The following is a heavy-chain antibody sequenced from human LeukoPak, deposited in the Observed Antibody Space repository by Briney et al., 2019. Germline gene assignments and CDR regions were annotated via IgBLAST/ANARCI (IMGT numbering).Heavy chain of an antibody. CDR3: ARDRGSGYVDY. D-gene: IGHD3-22*01. J-gene: IGHJ4*02. CDR2: ISSSSSTI. Sequence: PGGSLRLSCAASGFTFSSYSMNWVRQAPGKGLEWVSYISSSSSTIYYADSVKGRFTISRDNAKNSLYLQMNSLRAEDTAVYYCARDRGSGYVDYWGQGTLVTVSS. V-gene: IGHV3-48*04. CDR1: GFTFSSYS.